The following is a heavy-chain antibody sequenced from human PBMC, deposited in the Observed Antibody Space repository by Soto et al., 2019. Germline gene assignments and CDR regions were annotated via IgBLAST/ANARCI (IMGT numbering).Heavy chain of an antibody. V-gene: IGHV4-59*01. J-gene: IGHJ4*02. D-gene: IGHD3-10*01. Sequence: PSETLCLTCTVAGGSISSYYWSWIRQPPGKGLEWIGYIYYSGSTNYNPSLKSRVTISVDTSKNQFSLKLSSVTAADTAVYYCARSQTGWFGELFSPYFDYWGQGTLVTVSS. CDR2: IYYSGST. CDR1: GGSISSYY. CDR3: ARSQTGWFGELFSPYFDY.